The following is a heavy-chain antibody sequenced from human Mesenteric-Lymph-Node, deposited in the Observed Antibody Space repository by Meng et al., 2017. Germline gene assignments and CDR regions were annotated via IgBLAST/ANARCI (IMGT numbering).Heavy chain of an antibody. V-gene: IGHV3-7*01. CDR2: TNEDGTEN. D-gene: IGHD3-10*01. J-gene: IGHJ4*02. Sequence: GESLKISCAASGFTFSNYWMNWVRQAPGKGPECVAYTNEDGTENYYGGSVKGRFTISRDNAKKSLYLQMNSLRAEDTAVYYCARRGFYDNWGQGTLVTVSS. CDR3: ARRGFYDN. CDR1: GFTFSNYW.